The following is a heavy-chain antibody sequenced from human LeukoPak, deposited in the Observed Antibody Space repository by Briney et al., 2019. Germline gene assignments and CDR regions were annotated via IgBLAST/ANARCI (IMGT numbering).Heavy chain of an antibody. J-gene: IGHJ3*02. CDR1: GVSISDGRYY. CDR3: ATPYCSGISCFDVFNI. V-gene: IGHV4-31*03. CDR2: KYYSGSA. D-gene: IGHD2-2*01. Sequence: SETLSLTCNVSGVSISDGRYYWAWIRQYPGRGLEWLGYKYYSGSAKYHPSLKSRLTISVDTPDNQFSLQLSSVTAADTAMYYCATPYCSGISCFDVFNIWGQGAMVTVSS.